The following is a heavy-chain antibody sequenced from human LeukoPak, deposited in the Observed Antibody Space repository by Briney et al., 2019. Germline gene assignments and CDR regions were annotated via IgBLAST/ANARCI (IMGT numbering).Heavy chain of an antibody. CDR2: TYYRSRWYD. CDR1: GDSVSSNSAA. Sequence: SQTLSLTCAISGDSVSSNSAAWNWIRQSPSRRLEWLGRTYYRSRWYDDYAVSVKSRMTINPDTSKNQFSLHLNSVTPEDTAVYYCARGRSGYWVSLFEYWGQGILVTVSS. J-gene: IGHJ4*02. CDR3: ARGRSGYWVSLFEY. V-gene: IGHV6-1*01. D-gene: IGHD6-25*01.